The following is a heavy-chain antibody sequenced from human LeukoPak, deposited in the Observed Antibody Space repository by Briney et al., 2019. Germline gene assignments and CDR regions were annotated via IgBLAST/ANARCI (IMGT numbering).Heavy chain of an antibody. V-gene: IGHV3-21*01. D-gene: IGHD1-26*01. CDR3: AGVAVGIVGGPFDY. Sequence: GSLRLSCAASGFTFSSYSMNWVRPAPGKGLEWVSSISSSSSYIYYADSVKGRFTISRDNAKNSLYLQMSSLRGEDTAVFYCAGVAVGIVGGPFDYWGQGTLVTVSS. CDR1: GFTFSSYS. CDR2: ISSSSSYI. J-gene: IGHJ4*02.